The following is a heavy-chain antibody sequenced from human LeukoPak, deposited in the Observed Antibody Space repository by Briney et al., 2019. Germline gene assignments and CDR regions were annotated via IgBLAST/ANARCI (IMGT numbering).Heavy chain of an antibody. CDR2: IYYSGST. V-gene: IGHV4-59*08. CDR1: GGSISSYY. J-gene: IGHJ4*02. Sequence: SETLSLTCTVSGGSISSYYWSWIRQPPGKGLEWIGYIYYSGSTNYNPSLKSRVTISVDTSKNQFSLKLSSVTAADTAVYYCARHPRIPQMYYFDYWGQGTLVTVSS. CDR3: ARHPRIPQMYYFDY.